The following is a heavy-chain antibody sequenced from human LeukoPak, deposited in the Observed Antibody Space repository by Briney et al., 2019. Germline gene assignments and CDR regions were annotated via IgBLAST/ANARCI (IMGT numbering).Heavy chain of an antibody. V-gene: IGHV3-66*02. CDR1: GFTVSSNF. CDR3: ANGKSDLFDY. CDR2: IFSGGNT. J-gene: IGHJ4*02. Sequence: GGSLRLSCAASGFTVSSNFMSWVRQAPGKGLEWVSVIFSGGNTYYAESVRGRFTSSRDNSKNTLYLQMDSLRADDTAVYYCANGKSDLFDYWGQGTLVTVSS.